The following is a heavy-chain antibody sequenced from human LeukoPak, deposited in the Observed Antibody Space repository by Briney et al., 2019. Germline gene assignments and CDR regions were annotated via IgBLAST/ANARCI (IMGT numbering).Heavy chain of an antibody. D-gene: IGHD3-22*01. Sequence: SSETLSLTCTVSGYSISSGYYWGWIRQPPGKGLEWIGSIYHSGSTYYNPSLKSRVTISVDTSKNQFSLKLTSVTAADTAVYYCARDFYDSTGNFDYWGQGTLVTVSS. CDR1: GYSISSGYY. V-gene: IGHV4-38-2*02. J-gene: IGHJ4*02. CDR3: ARDFYDSTGNFDY. CDR2: IYHSGST.